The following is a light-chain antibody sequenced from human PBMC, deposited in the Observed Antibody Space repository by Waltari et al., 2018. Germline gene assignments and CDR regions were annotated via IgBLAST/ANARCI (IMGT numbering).Light chain of an antibody. CDR2: HAS. CDR3: QKYERLPAT. CDR1: QSVGKS. V-gene: IGKV3-20*01. J-gene: IGKJ1*01. Sequence: SCRARQSVGKSLVWYQQKPRQAPRLLIYHASTRATGIPDRFSGSGSGTDFSLTISRLEPEDFAVYYCQKYERLPATFGQGTKVEIK.